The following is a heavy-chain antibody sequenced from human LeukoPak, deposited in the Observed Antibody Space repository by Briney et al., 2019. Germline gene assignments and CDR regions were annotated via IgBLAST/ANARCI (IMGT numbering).Heavy chain of an antibody. D-gene: IGHD1-26*01. CDR2: INHSGST. V-gene: IGHV4-34*01. CDR3: ARVPPRNSGSYFNY. Sequence: PSETLSLTCAVYGGSFSGYYWSWIRQPPGKGLEWIGEINHSGSTNYNPSLKSRVTISVDTSKNQFSLKLSSVTAADTAVYYCARVPPRNSGSYFNYWGQGTLVTVSS. CDR1: GGSFSGYY. J-gene: IGHJ4*02.